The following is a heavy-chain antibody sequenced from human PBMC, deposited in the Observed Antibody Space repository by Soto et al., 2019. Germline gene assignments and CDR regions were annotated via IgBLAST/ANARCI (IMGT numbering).Heavy chain of an antibody. CDR2: IGSGGGTT. D-gene: IGHD4-17*01. J-gene: IGHJ3*02. CDR3: GKDPNGDYIGAFDI. CDR1: GFTFSNYA. V-gene: IGHV3-23*01. Sequence: EVHLLESGGGLVQPGGSLRLSCAASGFTFSNYAMSWVRQAPGKGLEWVSGIGSGGGTTHLADSVKGRFTTSRDNSKNTLYLQMNSLRAEDTAVYYCGKDPNGDYIGAFDIWGQGTMVTVSS.